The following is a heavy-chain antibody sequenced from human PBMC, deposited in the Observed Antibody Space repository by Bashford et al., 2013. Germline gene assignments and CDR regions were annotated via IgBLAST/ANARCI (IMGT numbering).Heavy chain of an antibody. Sequence: WVRQAPGQGLEWMGWINPNSGGTNYAQKFQGRVTMTRDTSISTAYMELSRLRSDDTAVYYCARDGPVVGVWNAFDVWGQGTWSPSPQ. V-gene: IGHV1-2*02. J-gene: IGHJ3*01. CDR3: ARDGPVVGVWNAFDV. D-gene: IGHD1-26*01. CDR2: INPNSGGT.